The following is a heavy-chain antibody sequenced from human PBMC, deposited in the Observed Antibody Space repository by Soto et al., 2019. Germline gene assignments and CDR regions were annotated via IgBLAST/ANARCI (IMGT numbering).Heavy chain of an antibody. V-gene: IGHV1-69*13. CDR1: GGTFSSYA. CDR3: ARVSTAQTQYYCMDV. J-gene: IGHJ6*02. CDR2: IIPIFGTA. D-gene: IGHD5-18*01. Sequence: SVKVSCKASGGTFSSYAISWVRQAPGQGLEWMGGIIPIFGTANYAQKFQGRVTITADESTSTAYMELSSLRSEDTAVYYCARVSTAQTQYYCMDVWGQGTSVTVSS.